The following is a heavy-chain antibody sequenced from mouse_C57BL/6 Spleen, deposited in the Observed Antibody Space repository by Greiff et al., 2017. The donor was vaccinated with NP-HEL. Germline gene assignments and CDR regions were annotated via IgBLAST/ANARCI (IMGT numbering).Heavy chain of an antibody. J-gene: IGHJ4*01. D-gene: IGHD2-2*01. CDR1: GYTFTSYD. CDR2: IYPRDGST. CDR3: ARWGYYDAMDY. Sequence: VKLKESGPELVKPGASVKLSCKASGYTFTSYDINWVKQRPGQGLEWIGWIYPRDGSTKYNEKFKGKATLTVDTSSSTAYMELHSLTSEDSAVYFCARWGYYDAMDYWGQGTSVTVSS. V-gene: IGHV1-85*01.